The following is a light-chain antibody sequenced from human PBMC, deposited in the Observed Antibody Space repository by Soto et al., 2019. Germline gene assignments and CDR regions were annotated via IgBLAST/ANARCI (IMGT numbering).Light chain of an antibody. CDR1: SSNIGAGYD. CDR3: QSYDSSLSGSKV. Sequence: QPVLKQPPSVYRADGQRVTISRTGSSSNIGAGYDVHWYQQLPGTAPKLLIYGNSNRPSGVPDRFSGSKSGTSASLAITGLQAEDEADYYCQSYDSSLSGSKVFGTGTKVTVL. CDR2: GNS. V-gene: IGLV1-40*01. J-gene: IGLJ1*01.